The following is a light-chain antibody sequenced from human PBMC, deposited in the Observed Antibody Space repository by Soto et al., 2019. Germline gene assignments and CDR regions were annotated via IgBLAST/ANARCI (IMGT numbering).Light chain of an antibody. CDR1: QSVLYSSSNKDY. CDR2: WAS. J-gene: IGKJ5*01. V-gene: IGKV4-1*01. CDR3: QQYYTIPIT. Sequence: DIVMTQSTDSLAVSLGERATINCKSSQSVLYSSSNKDYLAWYQQKPGQPPKLLIYWASTRESGVPDRFSGSGSGTDFTLTISSLQAEDVAVYYCQQYYTIPITFGQGTRLEIK.